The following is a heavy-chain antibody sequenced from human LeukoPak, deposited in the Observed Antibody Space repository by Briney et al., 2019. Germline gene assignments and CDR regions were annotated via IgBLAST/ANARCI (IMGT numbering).Heavy chain of an antibody. CDR2: ISSGGSNI. CDR1: GFTLSSYE. V-gene: IGHV3-48*03. D-gene: IGHD1-26*01. J-gene: IGHJ4*02. Sequence: GGSLRLSCAASGFTLSSYEMNWVRQAPGKGLEWVSYISSGGSNIYYADSVKGRFTLSRDNAKNSLYLQMNSLRAEDTAVYYCARESPGGRYAYWGQGTLVTVSS. CDR3: ARESPGGRYAY.